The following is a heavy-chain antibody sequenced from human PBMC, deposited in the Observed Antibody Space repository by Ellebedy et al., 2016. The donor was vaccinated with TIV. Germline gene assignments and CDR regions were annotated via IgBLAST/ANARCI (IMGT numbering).Heavy chain of an antibody. CDR3: AKDRIVGARKFDD. J-gene: IGHJ4*02. D-gene: IGHD1-26*01. CDR2: ISNSGEST. CDR1: GFTFNSFA. V-gene: IGHV3-23*01. Sequence: GESLKISCVASGFTFNSFAMSWVRQAPGKGLEWVSTISNSGESTNNADSGKGRFTISRDNSKNTRYLQMNGLRAEDTAVYYCAKDRIVGARKFDDWGQGTLVTVSS.